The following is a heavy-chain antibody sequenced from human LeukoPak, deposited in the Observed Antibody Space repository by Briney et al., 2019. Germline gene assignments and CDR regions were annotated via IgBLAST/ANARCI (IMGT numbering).Heavy chain of an antibody. D-gene: IGHD3-22*01. CDR1: GFTFSSNA. J-gene: IGHJ3*02. V-gene: IGHV3-23*01. CDR3: AKGRYYYDSSDAFDI. CDR2: ISGSGGST. Sequence: GGSLRLSCAASGFTFSSNAMSWVRQAPGEGLEWVSAISGSGGSTYYADSVKGRFTISRDNSKNTLYLQMNSLRAEDTAVYYCAKGRYYYDSSDAFDIWGQGTMVTVSS.